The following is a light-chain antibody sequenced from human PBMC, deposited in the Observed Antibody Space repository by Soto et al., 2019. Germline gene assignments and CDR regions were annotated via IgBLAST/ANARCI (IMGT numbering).Light chain of an antibody. V-gene: IGKV3-15*01. J-gene: IGKJ1*01. CDR3: QQYLSSPRT. CDR2: GAS. CDR1: QSVRSD. Sequence: EIVMTQSPATLSVSPGERATLSCRASQSVRSDLVWYQQKLGQAPRLLIYGASTRATGISARFSGSGSGTDFTLTISRLEPEDFAVYYCQQYLSSPRTFGQGTKVDIK.